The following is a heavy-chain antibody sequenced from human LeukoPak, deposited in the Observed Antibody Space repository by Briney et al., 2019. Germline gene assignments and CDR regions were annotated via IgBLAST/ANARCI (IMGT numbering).Heavy chain of an antibody. D-gene: IGHD3-10*01. J-gene: IGHJ6*02. V-gene: IGHV4-59*01. CDR3: ARVYDYGSAHGMDV. Sequence: SETLSLTCTVSGGSISSYYWSWIRQPPGKGLEWIGYIYYSGSTNYNPSLKSRVTISVDTSKNQFSLKLSSVTAADTAVYYCARVYDYGSAHGMDVWGQGTTVIVSS. CDR2: IYYSGST. CDR1: GGSISSYY.